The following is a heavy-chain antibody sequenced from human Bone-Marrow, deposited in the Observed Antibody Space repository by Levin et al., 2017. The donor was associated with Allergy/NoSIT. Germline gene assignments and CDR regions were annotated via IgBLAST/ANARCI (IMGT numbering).Heavy chain of an antibody. CDR3: AKDGLMIAWFDP. Sequence: SCAASGFTFSSYAMSWVRQAPGKGLEWVSAISGSGGSTYYADSVKGRFTISRDNSKNTLYLQMNSLRAEDTAVYYCAKDGLMIAWFDPWGQGTLVTVSS. V-gene: IGHV3-23*01. J-gene: IGHJ5*02. D-gene: IGHD2-21*01. CDR1: GFTFSSYA. CDR2: ISGSGGST.